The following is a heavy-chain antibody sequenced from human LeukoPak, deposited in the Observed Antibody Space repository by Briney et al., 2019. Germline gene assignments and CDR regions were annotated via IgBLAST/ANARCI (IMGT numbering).Heavy chain of an antibody. D-gene: IGHD1-26*01. CDR2: IYYSGST. CDR1: GGSISSSSYS. J-gene: IGHJ6*03. Sequence: PSETLSLTCTVSGGSISSSSYSWGWIRQPPGKGLEWIGYIYYSGSTNYNPSLKSRVTISVDTSKNQFSLKLSSVTAADTAVYYCARDPYSGTYGDYYYYYMDLWGQGTTVTISS. CDR3: ARDPYSGTYGDYYYYYMDL. V-gene: IGHV4-61*01.